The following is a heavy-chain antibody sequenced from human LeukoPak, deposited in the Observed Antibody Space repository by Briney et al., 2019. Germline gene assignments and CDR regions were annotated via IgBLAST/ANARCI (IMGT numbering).Heavy chain of an antibody. CDR1: AFTVSSNY. D-gene: IGHD1-26*01. CDR2: IYGGGST. CDR3: ARDHSGSYQRAFDI. Sequence: PGGSLRLSCAVSAFTVSSNYVSRVRQAPGKGLEWVSVIYGGGSTNYADSVKGRFTISGDNSKNTLYLQMNSLRAEDTAVYYCARDHSGSYQRAFDIWGQGTMVTVSS. J-gene: IGHJ3*02. V-gene: IGHV3-66*02.